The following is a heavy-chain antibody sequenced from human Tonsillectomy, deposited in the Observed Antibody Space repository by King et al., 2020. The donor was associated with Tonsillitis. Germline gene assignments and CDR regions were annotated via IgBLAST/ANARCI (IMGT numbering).Heavy chain of an antibody. D-gene: IGHD6-19*01. J-gene: IGHJ4*02. CDR3: ARRGPYSSGRNPPGYFDY. CDR2: ISYTGST. Sequence: VQLQESGPGLVKPSETLSLTCTVSGGSINSYYWNWIRQSPGRTLEWIGYISYTGSTTYNPSLKSRVTISLDTSKNQFSLNLTSVTAADTGVYYCARRGPYSSGRNPPGYFDYWGQGTLVTVSS. V-gene: IGHV4-59*01. CDR1: GGSINSYY.